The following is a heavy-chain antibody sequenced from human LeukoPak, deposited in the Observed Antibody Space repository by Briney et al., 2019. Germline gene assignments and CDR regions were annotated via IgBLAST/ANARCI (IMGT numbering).Heavy chain of an antibody. D-gene: IGHD3-16*02. CDR1: GGSISTSSYY. Sequence: SETVSLTCTVSGGSISTSSYYWGWIRQTPGKGLEWIGSIYYRGSTYYKSSLKSRVTISVDTSKNQFSLKLSSVTAADTAVYYCARQVITFGGVIVPFWFDPWGQGTLVTVSS. CDR3: ARQVITFGGVIVPFWFDP. J-gene: IGHJ5*02. CDR2: IYYRGST. V-gene: IGHV4-39*01.